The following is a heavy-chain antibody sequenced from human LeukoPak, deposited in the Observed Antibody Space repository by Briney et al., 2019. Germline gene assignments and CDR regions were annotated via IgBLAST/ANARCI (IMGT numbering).Heavy chain of an antibody. Sequence: GASVKVSCRASGYTFTAYYIHWVRQAPGQGLEWMGWINPNSGDTTLPQRFQGRVTMTRDTSIITAYMELSSLTSDDTGMYYCARGPTLGPDIWGQGTMVTVSS. CDR2: INPNSGDT. CDR3: ARGPTLGPDI. CDR1: GYTFTAYY. J-gene: IGHJ3*02. V-gene: IGHV1-2*02.